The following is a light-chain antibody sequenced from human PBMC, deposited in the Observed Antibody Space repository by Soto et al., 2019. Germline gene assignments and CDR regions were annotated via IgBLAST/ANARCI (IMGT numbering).Light chain of an antibody. Sequence: EIVLTQSPATLSLSPGERATLSCRARQSVSSYLAWYQQKPGQAPRLLIYDASNRATGIPARFSGSGSGTDFTLTISSLEPEDFAVYYCQQRSNWPLGTFGPGTKVDIK. V-gene: IGKV3-11*01. CDR1: QSVSSY. CDR2: DAS. J-gene: IGKJ3*01. CDR3: QQRSNWPLGT.